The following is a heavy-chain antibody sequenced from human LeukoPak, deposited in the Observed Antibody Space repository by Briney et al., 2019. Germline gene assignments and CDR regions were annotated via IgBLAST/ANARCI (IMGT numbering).Heavy chain of an antibody. CDR1: GYTFTGYY. V-gene: IGHV1-2*02. CDR3: ARVVYYDSSGYYPQPEAAFDI. J-gene: IGHJ3*02. D-gene: IGHD3-22*01. Sequence: ASVKVSCKASGYTFTGYYMHWVRQAPGQGLEWMGWINPNSGGTNYAQKFQGRVTMTRDTSISTAYMELSRLRSDDTAVYYCARVVYYDSSGYYPQPEAAFDIWGQGTMVTVSS. CDR2: INPNSGGT.